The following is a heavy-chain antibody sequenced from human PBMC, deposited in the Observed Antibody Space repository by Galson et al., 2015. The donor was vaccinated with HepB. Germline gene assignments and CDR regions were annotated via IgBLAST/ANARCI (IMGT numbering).Heavy chain of an antibody. J-gene: IGHJ6*02. Sequence: IYYTGTTYYNPSLDSRVTISLDTSMNQFSLELASVIATDTAVYFCARHGRTSSWVYYYGVDVWGPGTTVAVSS. V-gene: IGHV4-39*01. D-gene: IGHD6-13*01. CDR2: IYYTGTT. CDR3: ARHGRTSSWVYYYGVDV.